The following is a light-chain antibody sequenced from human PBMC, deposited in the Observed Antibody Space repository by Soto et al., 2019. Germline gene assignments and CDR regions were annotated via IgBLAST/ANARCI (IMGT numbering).Light chain of an antibody. CDR3: QQYNSYSWT. V-gene: IGKV1D-16*01. J-gene: IGKJ1*01. Sequence: QMTQSPSSLSASIGDRVTITCRASQGIGVRLAWFQQKPGKAPQYLIQSASTLASGVPSRFSGSGSGTEFTLTISSLQPDDFATYYCQQYNSYSWTFGQGTKVEIK. CDR2: SAS. CDR1: QGIGVR.